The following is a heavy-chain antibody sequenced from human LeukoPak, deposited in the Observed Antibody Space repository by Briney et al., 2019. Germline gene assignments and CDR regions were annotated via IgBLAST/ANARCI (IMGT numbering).Heavy chain of an antibody. CDR3: ARDYGGSYFDC. J-gene: IGHJ4*02. CDR1: GYTFTGYY. V-gene: IGHV1-2*02. Sequence: GASVKVPCKASGYTFTGYYMHWVRQAPGQGLEWMGWINPNSGGTNYAQKFQGRVTMTRDTSISTAYMELSRLRSNDTAVYYCARDYGGSYFDCWGQGTLVTVSS. CDR2: INPNSGGT. D-gene: IGHD1-26*01.